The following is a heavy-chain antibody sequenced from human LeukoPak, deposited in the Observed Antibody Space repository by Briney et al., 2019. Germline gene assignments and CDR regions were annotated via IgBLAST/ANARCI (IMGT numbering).Heavy chain of an antibody. CDR2: IYYSGST. CDR1: GGSISSSSYY. V-gene: IGHV4-61*01. J-gene: IGHJ4*02. CDR3: ARVTGYMIEDYFDY. Sequence: SETLSLTCTVSGGSISSSSYYWSWIRQPPGTGLEWIGYIYYSGSTNYNPSLKSRVTISVDTSKNQFSLKLRSVTAADTAVYYCARVTGYMIEDYFDYWGQGILATVSS. D-gene: IGHD3-9*01.